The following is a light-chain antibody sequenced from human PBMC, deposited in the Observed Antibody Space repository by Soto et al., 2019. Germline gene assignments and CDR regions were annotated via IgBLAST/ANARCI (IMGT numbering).Light chain of an antibody. CDR3: QKYNSAPWT. V-gene: IGKV1-27*01. J-gene: IGKJ1*01. CDR1: YGISTY. CDR2: AAS. Sequence: DMQMTQSPSSLSASLGDRVTITCRANYGISTYVAWYQQKSGKPPKLLIYAASTLQSGVPSRFSGSGSGTDFTLTISSLQPEDVATYYCQKYNSAPWTFGQGTKVDI.